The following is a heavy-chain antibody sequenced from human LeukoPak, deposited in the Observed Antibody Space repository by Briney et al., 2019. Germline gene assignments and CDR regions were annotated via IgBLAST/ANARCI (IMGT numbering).Heavy chain of an antibody. D-gene: IGHD2-2*01. CDR2: IYYSGST. V-gene: IGHV4-31*03. CDR3: ARGGGYCSSTSCRGPYYFDY. CDR1: GGSISSGGYY. Sequence: PSQTLSLTCTVSGGSISSGGYYWSWIRQHPGKGLEWIGYIYYSGSTYYNPSLKSRVTISVDTSKNQFSLKLNSVTAADTAVYYCARGGGYCSSTSCRGPYYFDYWGQGTLVTVSS. J-gene: IGHJ4*02.